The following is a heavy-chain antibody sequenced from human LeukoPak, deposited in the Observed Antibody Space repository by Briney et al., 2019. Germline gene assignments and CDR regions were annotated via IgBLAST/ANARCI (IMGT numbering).Heavy chain of an antibody. CDR1: GYIFTRYA. J-gene: IGHJ5*02. CDR3: ARGEVITMVRGVIGSNWFDL. V-gene: IGHV1-3*01. D-gene: IGHD3-10*01. CDR2: INAGKGNT. Sequence: ASVNVSFKASGYIFTRYAMYWVRQAPGQGLEWMGWINAGKGNTKYSQKFQGRVTITRDTSASTAYMELSSLRSEDTAVYYCARGEVITMVRGVIGSNWFDLWGQGTLVIVSS.